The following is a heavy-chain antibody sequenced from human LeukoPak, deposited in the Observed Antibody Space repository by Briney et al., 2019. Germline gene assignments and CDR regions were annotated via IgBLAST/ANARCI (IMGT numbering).Heavy chain of an antibody. CDR1: GFTVSSNY. D-gene: IGHD5-18*01. Sequence: GGSLRLSCAASGFTVSSNYMSWVRQAPGKGLEWVSVIYSGGNTYYADSVKGRFTISRDNSKNTLYLQMNSLRAEDTAVYYCARGPSGYSYGGYDYWGQGTLVTVSS. V-gene: IGHV3-53*01. J-gene: IGHJ4*02. CDR3: ARGPSGYSYGGYDY. CDR2: IYSGGNT.